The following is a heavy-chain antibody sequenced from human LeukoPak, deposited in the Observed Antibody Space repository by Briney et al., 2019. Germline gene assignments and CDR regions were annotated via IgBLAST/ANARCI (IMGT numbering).Heavy chain of an antibody. J-gene: IGHJ4*02. CDR1: GFTFSNYL. CDR2: ISGSGGST. D-gene: IGHD3-10*01. CDR3: AKVEGRGPIDY. V-gene: IGHV3-23*01. Sequence: AGSLRLSCAASGFTFSNYLMTWVRQPPGKGLEWVSAISGSGGSTYYADSVKGRFTISRDNSKNTLYLQMNSLRAEDTAVYYCAKVEGRGPIDYWGQGALVAVSS.